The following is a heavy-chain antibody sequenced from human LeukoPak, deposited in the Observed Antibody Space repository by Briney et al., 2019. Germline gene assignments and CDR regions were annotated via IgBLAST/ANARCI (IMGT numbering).Heavy chain of an antibody. D-gene: IGHD3-10*01. CDR2: IYYSGST. CDR1: GESISGFY. Sequence: SETLSLTCTVSGESISGFYWNWIRQPPGKGLEWIGYIYYSGSTNYNPSLKSRVTMTVDTSKNQFSLKLSSVTAADTAVYYCARLGGSGTNYWGQGTLVTVSS. J-gene: IGHJ4*02. V-gene: IGHV4-59*08. CDR3: ARLGGSGTNY.